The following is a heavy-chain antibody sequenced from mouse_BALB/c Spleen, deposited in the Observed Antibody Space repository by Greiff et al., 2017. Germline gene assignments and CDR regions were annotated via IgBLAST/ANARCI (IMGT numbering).Heavy chain of an antibody. CDR1: GFSLTSYG. V-gene: IGHV2-6-2*01. CDR3: ARHRYDEPYYYAMDY. J-gene: IGHJ4*01. Sequence: QVQLQQSGPDLVAPSQSLSITCTVSGFSLTSYGVHWVRQPPGKGLEWLVVIWSDGSTTYNSALKSRLSISKDNSKSQVFLKMNSLQTDDTAMYYCARHRYDEPYYYAMDYWGQGTSVTVSS. CDR2: IWSDGST. D-gene: IGHD2-14*01.